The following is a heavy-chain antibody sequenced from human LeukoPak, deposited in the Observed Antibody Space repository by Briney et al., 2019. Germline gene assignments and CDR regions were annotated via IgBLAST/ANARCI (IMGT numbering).Heavy chain of an antibody. V-gene: IGHV3-30-3*01. CDR1: GFTFSTYA. D-gene: IGHD6-13*01. CDR3: AKDARGGMGAAAPTD. Sequence: GGSLRLPCAASGFTFSTYAMHWVRQAPGKGLEWVAVISYDGSNKYYADSVKGRFTISRDNSKNTLYLQMNSLRAEDTAVYYCAKDARGGMGAAAPTDWGQGTLVTVSS. J-gene: IGHJ4*02. CDR2: ISYDGSNK.